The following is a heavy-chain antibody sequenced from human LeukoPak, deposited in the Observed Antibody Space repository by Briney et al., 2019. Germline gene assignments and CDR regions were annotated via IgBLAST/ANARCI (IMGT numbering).Heavy chain of an antibody. CDR1: GFTFSSYS. V-gene: IGHV3-21*01. CDR2: ISSSSYI. Sequence: PGGSLRLSCAASGFTFSSYSMNWVRQAPGKGLEWVSSISSSSYIYYADSVKGRFTISRDNAKNSLYLQMNSLRAEDTAVYYCARESDYDYVWGSYRYQGMDVWGQGTTVTVSS. CDR3: ARESDYDYVWGSYRYQGMDV. D-gene: IGHD3-16*02. J-gene: IGHJ6*02.